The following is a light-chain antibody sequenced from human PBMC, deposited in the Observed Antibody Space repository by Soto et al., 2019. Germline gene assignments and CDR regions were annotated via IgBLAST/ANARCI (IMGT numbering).Light chain of an antibody. V-gene: IGKV1-9*01. J-gene: IGKJ1*01. CDR1: PAIASF. CDR2: GAS. CDR3: QQLNGSTWT. Sequence: IQLTQSPSSLSASVGDRVTITFRASPAIASFLAWYQRTXGTAPKXXIYGASTLQSGVRSRFSGSRSGTDYTRPIASLQPEDVATDYCQQLNGSTWTFGQGTKVDIK.